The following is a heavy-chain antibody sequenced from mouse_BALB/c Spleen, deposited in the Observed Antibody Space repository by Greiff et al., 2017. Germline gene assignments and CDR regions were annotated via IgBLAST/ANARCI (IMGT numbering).Heavy chain of an antibody. CDR2: INPGSSTI. Sequence: EVKLQESGGGLVQPGGSLNLSCAASGFDFSRYWMSWVRQAPGKGQEWIGEINPGSSTINYTPSLKDKFIISRDNAKNTLYLQMSKVRSEDTALYYCARRSSYWYFDVWGAGTTVTVSS. D-gene: IGHD1-1*01. CDR1: GFDFSRYW. J-gene: IGHJ1*01. CDR3: ARRSSYWYFDV. V-gene: IGHV4-2*02.